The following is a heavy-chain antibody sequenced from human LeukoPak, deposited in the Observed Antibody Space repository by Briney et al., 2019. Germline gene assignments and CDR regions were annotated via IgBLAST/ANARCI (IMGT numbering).Heavy chain of an antibody. CDR3: ARGFMVFASSNSCYDY. CDR2: INHSGST. D-gene: IGHD2-2*01. Sequence: TSETLSLTCTVSGGSISSSSYYWGWIRQPPGKGLEWIGEINHSGSTNYNPSLKSRVTISVDTSKNQFSLKLSSVTAADTAVYYCARGFMVFASSNSCYDYWGQGTLVTVSS. V-gene: IGHV4-39*07. CDR1: GGSISSSSYY. J-gene: IGHJ4*02.